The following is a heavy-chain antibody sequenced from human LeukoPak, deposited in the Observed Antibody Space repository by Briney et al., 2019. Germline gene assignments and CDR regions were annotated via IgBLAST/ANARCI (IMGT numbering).Heavy chain of an antibody. CDR3: ARARITIFGVVIGWDY. CDR2: IYYTGNT. D-gene: IGHD3-3*01. Sequence: PSETLSLTCTVSGVSISSSNSYWGWIRQPPGKGLEWIGSIYYTGNTYHNASLKSRVTISIDTSKNQISLRLTSVTAADTAVYYCARARITIFGVVIGWDYWGQGTLVTVSS. V-gene: IGHV4-39*01. CDR1: GVSISSSNSY. J-gene: IGHJ4*02.